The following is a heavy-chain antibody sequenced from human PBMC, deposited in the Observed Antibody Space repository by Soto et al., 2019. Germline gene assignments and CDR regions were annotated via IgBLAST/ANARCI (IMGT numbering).Heavy chain of an antibody. V-gene: IGHV4-34*01. D-gene: IGHD6-19*01. CDR2: INHSGST. CDR3: ARPHSSGWAVFDY. Sequence: PSETLSLTCAVYGGSFSGYYWSWIRQPPGKGLEWIGEINHSGSTNYNPSLKSRVTISVDTSKNQFSLKLSSVTAADTAVYYCARPHSSGWAVFDYWGQGTLVTVSS. CDR1: GGSFSGYY. J-gene: IGHJ4*02.